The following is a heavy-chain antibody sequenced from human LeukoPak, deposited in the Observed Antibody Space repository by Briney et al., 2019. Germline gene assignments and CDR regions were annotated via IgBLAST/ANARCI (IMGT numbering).Heavy chain of an antibody. CDR1: GGSISSYY. V-gene: IGHV4-59*12. D-gene: IGHD5-18*01. J-gene: IGHJ4*02. Sequence: SETLSLTCTVSGGSISSYYWSWIRQPPGKGLEWIGYIYYSGSTNYNPSLKSRVTISVGRSKNQFSLKLSSVTAADTAVYYCARGDSGYSYGFDYWGQGTLVTVSS. CDR3: ARGDSGYSYGFDY. CDR2: IYYSGST.